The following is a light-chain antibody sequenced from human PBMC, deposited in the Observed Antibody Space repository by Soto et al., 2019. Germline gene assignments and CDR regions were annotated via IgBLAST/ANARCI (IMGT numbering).Light chain of an antibody. CDR2: GAS. CDR1: QSVSSSY. J-gene: IGKJ5*01. Sequence: EIVLTQSPGTLSLSPGERATLSCRASQSVSSSYLAWYQQKPGQAPRLLIYGASSRATGIPDRFSGSGYGKDFTLTISSLEPEDFALYSCQQYGSSPTTFGQGTRLEIK. V-gene: IGKV3-20*01. CDR3: QQYGSSPTT.